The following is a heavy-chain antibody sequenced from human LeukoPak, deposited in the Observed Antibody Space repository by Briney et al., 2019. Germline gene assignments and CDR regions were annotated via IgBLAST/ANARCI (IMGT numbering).Heavy chain of an antibody. J-gene: IGHJ4*02. Sequence: ASVKVSCKASGYTFTTYYMHWVRQAPGQGLEWMGIINPNGGSTSYAQKFQGRVTLTRDMSTSTVCMDLSSLTSEDTALYYCARDGGWLQLGDFFDSWGQGTLVTVSS. CDR1: GYTFTTYY. D-gene: IGHD5-24*01. CDR3: ARDGGWLQLGDFFDS. V-gene: IGHV1-46*01. CDR2: INPNGGST.